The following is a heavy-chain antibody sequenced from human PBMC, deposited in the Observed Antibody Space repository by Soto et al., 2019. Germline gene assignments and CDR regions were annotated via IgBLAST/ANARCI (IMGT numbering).Heavy chain of an antibody. D-gene: IGHD5-18*01. CDR3: ARASNKRGNSYGPDY. CDR2: INHSGST. J-gene: IGHJ4*02. Sequence: QVQLQQWGAGLLKPSETLSLTCAVYGGSFSGYYWSWIRQPPGKGLEWIGEINHSGSTNYNPSLTSRVTISVDTSKNQFSLKLSSVTAADTAVYYCARASNKRGNSYGPDYWGQGTLVTVSS. CDR1: GGSFSGYY. V-gene: IGHV4-34*01.